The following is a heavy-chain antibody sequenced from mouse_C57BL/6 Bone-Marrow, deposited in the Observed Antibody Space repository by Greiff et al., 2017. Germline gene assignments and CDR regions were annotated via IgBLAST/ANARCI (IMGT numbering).Heavy chain of an antibody. D-gene: IGHD2-1*01. V-gene: IGHV14-4*01. J-gene: IGHJ2*01. CDR3: SSLDGNYFDF. CDR2: IDPEIGDT. CDR1: GFNIQDDY. Sequence: VQLQQSGAELVRPGASVKLSCTASGFNIQDDYIHWVKQRPEQGLEWIGWIDPEIGDTEYASKFQGKATITSDTSSNTAYLQLSSLTSEDTAVYYCSSLDGNYFDFWGQGTPLTVAS.